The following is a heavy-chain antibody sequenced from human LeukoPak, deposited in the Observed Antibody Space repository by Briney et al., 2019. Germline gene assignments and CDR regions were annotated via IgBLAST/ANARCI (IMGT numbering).Heavy chain of an antibody. CDR2: MNPNSGNT. Sequence: GASVKVSRRASGYTLTSYDINWVRQATGQGLEWMGWMNPNSGNTGYAQKFQGRVTMTRNTSISTAYMELSSLRSEDTAVYYCARESGLREYSSSSFDYWGQGTLVTVSS. CDR1: GYTLTSYD. CDR3: ARESGLREYSSSSFDY. V-gene: IGHV1-8*01. D-gene: IGHD6-6*01. J-gene: IGHJ4*02.